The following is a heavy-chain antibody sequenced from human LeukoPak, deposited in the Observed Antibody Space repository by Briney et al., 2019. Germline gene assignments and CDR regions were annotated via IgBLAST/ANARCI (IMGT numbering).Heavy chain of an antibody. CDR3: ARSGGNYDILTGYRKHAPDY. J-gene: IGHJ4*02. CDR1: GYSFTSYW. V-gene: IGHV5-51*01. Sequence: PGESLKISCKGSGYSFTSYWIGWVRQMPGKGLEWMGIIYPGDSDTRYSPSFQGQVTISADKSISTAYLQWSSLKASDTAMYYCARSGGNYDILTGYRKHAPDYWGQGTLVTVSS. CDR2: IYPGDSDT. D-gene: IGHD3-9*01.